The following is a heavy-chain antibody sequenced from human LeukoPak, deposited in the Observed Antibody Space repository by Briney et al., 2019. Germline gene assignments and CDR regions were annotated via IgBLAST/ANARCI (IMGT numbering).Heavy chain of an antibody. Sequence: SSETLSLTCTVSGGSISSYYWSWIRQPPGKGLEWIGYIYYSGSTNYNPHLKRRVTISVDTSKNQFSLMLSSVTAADTAVYYCAREPYSSGWLYYGMDVWGQGTTVTVSS. D-gene: IGHD6-19*01. CDR1: GGSISSYY. CDR2: IYYSGST. CDR3: AREPYSSGWLYYGMDV. J-gene: IGHJ6*02. V-gene: IGHV4-59*01.